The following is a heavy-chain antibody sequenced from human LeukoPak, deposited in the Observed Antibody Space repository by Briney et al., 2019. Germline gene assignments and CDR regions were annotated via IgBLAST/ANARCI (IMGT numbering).Heavy chain of an antibody. CDR3: ERERENSKYQLHLFDY. J-gene: IGHJ4*02. D-gene: IGHD2-2*01. Sequence: RASVKVSCKASGGTFSSYAISWVRQAPGQGLEWMGGIIPIFGTANYAQKFQGRVTITADESTSTAYMELSSLRSEDTAVYYCERERENSKYQLHLFDYWGQGTLVTASS. CDR2: IIPIFGTA. V-gene: IGHV1-69*13. CDR1: GGTFSSYA.